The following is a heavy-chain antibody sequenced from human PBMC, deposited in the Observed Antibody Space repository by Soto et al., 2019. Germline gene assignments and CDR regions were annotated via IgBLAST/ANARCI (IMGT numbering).Heavy chain of an antibody. V-gene: IGHV6-1*01. J-gene: IGHJ6*02. CDR3: AREETIFLSGMDV. CDR2: TYYRSKWYN. Sequence: SQTISLTSAMSGDSVSSNSAASNWIRQSPSRGLEWVGRTYYRSKWYNDYGVSVKSRITINPDTSKHDFSLQLGSVTTEVTAVYYCAREETIFLSGMDVWGQGTTVTLPS. CDR1: GDSVSSNSAA. D-gene: IGHD3-9*01.